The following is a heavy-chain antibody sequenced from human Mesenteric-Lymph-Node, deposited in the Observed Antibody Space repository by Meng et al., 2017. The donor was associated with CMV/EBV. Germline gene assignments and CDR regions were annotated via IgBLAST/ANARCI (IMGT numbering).Heavy chain of an antibody. Sequence: GESLKISCAASGFTFSRYWMHWVRQAPGKGLEWVAFIRYDGSNKYYADSVKGRFTISRDNSKNTLYLQMNSLRAEDTAVYYCAKDHSWDSLYYFDYWGQGTLVTVSS. CDR3: AKDHSWDSLYYFDY. CDR1: GFTFSRYW. J-gene: IGHJ4*02. CDR2: IRYDGSNK. D-gene: IGHD1-26*01. V-gene: IGHV3-30*02.